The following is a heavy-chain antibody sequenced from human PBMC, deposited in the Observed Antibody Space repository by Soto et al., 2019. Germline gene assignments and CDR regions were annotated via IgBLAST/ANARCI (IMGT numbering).Heavy chain of an antibody. D-gene: IGHD3-3*01. Sequence: GGSLRLSCAASGFTFSDYYMSWIRQAPGKGLEWVSYISSSGSTRYYADSVKGRFTISRDNAKNSLYLQMNSLRAEDTAVYYCARGSDYDFWSGSRFDYWGQGTLVTVSS. CDR2: ISSSGSTR. V-gene: IGHV3-11*01. J-gene: IGHJ4*02. CDR1: GFTFSDYY. CDR3: ARGSDYDFWSGSRFDY.